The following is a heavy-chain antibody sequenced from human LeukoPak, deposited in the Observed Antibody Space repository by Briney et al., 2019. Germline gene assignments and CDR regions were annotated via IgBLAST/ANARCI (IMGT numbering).Heavy chain of an antibody. V-gene: IGHV1-8*01. CDR3: ARGVVVISWFDP. CDR1: AYTFTSYD. CDR2: MNHNSGNT. Sequence: ASVKVSCKASAYTFTSYDINWVRHPTGQGLEWMGLMNHNSGNTGYAQKFQGRVTMTRNTPISTAYMELSSLRSEDTAVYYCARGVVVISWFDPWGQGTLVTVSS. J-gene: IGHJ5*02. D-gene: IGHD3-22*01.